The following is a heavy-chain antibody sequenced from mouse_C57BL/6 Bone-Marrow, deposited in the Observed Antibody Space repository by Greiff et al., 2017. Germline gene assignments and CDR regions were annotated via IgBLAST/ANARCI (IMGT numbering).Heavy chain of an antibody. Sequence: VQLQQPGAELVMPGASVKLSCKASGYTFTSYWMHWVKQRPGQGLEWIGEIDPSDSYTNYNQKFKGKSTLTVDKSSSTAYMQLSSLTSEDSAVYYCARDWYCDYWGQGTTLTVSS. V-gene: IGHV1-69*01. CDR2: IDPSDSYT. J-gene: IGHJ2*01. CDR1: GYTFTSYW. D-gene: IGHD4-1*01. CDR3: ARDWYCDY.